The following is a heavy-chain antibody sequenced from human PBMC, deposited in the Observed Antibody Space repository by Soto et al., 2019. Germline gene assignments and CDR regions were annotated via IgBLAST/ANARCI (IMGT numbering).Heavy chain of an antibody. Sequence: PSETLSLTCTVSGGSISSSSYYWGWIRQPPGKGPDWTGSIYYSGSTYYNPSLKSRVTLSVDTSKNQFSLKLSSVTAADTAVYYCARLKLDSSSWFRYYYYDMDVWGQGTTVTVSS. D-gene: IGHD6-13*01. V-gene: IGHV4-39*01. CDR1: GGSISSSSYY. CDR2: IYYSGST. CDR3: ARLKLDSSSWFRYYYYDMDV. J-gene: IGHJ6*02.